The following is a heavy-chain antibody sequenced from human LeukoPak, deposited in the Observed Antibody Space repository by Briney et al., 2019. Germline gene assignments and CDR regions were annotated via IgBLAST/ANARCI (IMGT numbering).Heavy chain of an antibody. V-gene: IGHV1-18*01. CDR2: ISGYNANT. J-gene: IGHJ4*02. CDR3: ARDISGHSPLDY. Sequence: ASVKVSCKASGYTFTTYDISWVRQAPGQGLEWMGWISGYNANTNYAQQLQGRVTMTTDTSTSTAYMELRSLRSGDTAVYYCARDISGHSPLDYWGQGTLVTVSS. CDR1: GYTFTTYD. D-gene: IGHD1-20*01.